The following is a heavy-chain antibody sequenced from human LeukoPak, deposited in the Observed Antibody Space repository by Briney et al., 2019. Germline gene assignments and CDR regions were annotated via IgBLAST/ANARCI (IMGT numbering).Heavy chain of an antibody. Sequence: PGGSLRLSCAASGFTVSSNYMSWVRQAPGKGLEWVSVIYSGGSTYYADSVKGRFTISRDNSKNKLYLQMNSLRAEDTAVYYCARASQRFYYDSSGYYDYWGQGTLVTVSS. D-gene: IGHD3-22*01. CDR3: ARASQRFYYDSSGYYDY. CDR1: GFTVSSNY. V-gene: IGHV3-53*01. CDR2: IYSGGST. J-gene: IGHJ4*02.